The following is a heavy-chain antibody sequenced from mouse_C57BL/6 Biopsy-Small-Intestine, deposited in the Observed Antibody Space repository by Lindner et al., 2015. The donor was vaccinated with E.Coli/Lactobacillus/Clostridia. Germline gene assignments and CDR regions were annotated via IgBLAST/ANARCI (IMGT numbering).Heavy chain of an antibody. CDR3: ARDEGYDFAWFAY. CDR1: GFTFSSYA. CDR2: ISDGGSYT. J-gene: IGHJ3*01. V-gene: IGHV5-4*01. D-gene: IGHD2-2*01. Sequence: VQLQESGGGLVKPGGSLKLSCAASGFTFSSYAMSWVRQTPEKRLEWVATISDGGSYTYYPDNVKGRFTISRDNAKNNLYLQMSHLKSEDTAMYYCARDEGYDFAWFAYWGQGTLVTVSA.